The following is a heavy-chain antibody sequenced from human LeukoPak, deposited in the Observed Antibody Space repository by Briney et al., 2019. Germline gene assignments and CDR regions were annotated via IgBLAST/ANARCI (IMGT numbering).Heavy chain of an antibody. CDR1: GYTFTGYY. V-gene: IGHV1-2*02. CDR3: ARDRDSDYDFWSGYHSYYFDY. D-gene: IGHD3-3*01. J-gene: IGHJ4*02. Sequence: GASVKVSCKASGYTFTGYYMHWVRQAPGQGLEWMGWINPNSGGTNYAQKFQGRVTMTRDTSISTAYMELSRLRSDDTAVYYCARDRDSDYDFWSGYHSYYFDYWGQRTLVTVSS. CDR2: INPNSGGT.